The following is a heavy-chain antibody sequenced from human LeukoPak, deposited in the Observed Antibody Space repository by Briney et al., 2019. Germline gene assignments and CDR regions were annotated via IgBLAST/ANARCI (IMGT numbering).Heavy chain of an antibody. D-gene: IGHD6-19*01. V-gene: IGHV4-59*01. Sequence: SGTLSLTCTVSGGSISSYYWSWIRQPPGKGLEWIGDIHYSGRTNYNPSLKSRVTISGDTSKNQFSLKLSSVTAADTAVYYCASLYTSGWFDYWGQGTLVTVPS. J-gene: IGHJ5*01. CDR2: IHYSGRT. CDR3: ASLYTSGWFDY. CDR1: GGSISSYY.